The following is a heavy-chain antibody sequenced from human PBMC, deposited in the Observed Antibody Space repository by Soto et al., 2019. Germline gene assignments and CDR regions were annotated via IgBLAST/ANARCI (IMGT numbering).Heavy chain of an antibody. V-gene: IGHV3-21*01. J-gene: IGHJ6*03. CDR3: AIVPRKEYSSSSLYEPYYYMDV. D-gene: IGHD6-6*01. CDR2: ISSSSSYR. CDR1: GFTFSSYS. Sequence: EVQLVESGGGLVKPAGYLRLSCAASGFTFSSYSMNWVRQAPGKGLEWVSSISSSSSYRYYADSVKGRVTISRDNAKNSRYLQMNSLRAEGTAVYYCAIVPRKEYSSSSLYEPYYYMDVWGKGTTVTVSS.